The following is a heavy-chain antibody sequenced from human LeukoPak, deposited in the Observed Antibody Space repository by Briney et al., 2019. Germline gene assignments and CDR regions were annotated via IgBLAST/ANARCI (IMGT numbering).Heavy chain of an antibody. CDR3: AKADEITFGGVIVKPDY. Sequence: GGPLRLSCAASGFTFSSYGMHWVRQAPGKGLEWVAVISYDGSNKYYADSVKGRFTISRDNSKNTLYLQMNSLRAEDTAVYYCAKADEITFGGVIVKPDYWGQGTLVTVSS. J-gene: IGHJ4*02. V-gene: IGHV3-30*18. CDR2: ISYDGSNK. D-gene: IGHD3-16*02. CDR1: GFTFSSYG.